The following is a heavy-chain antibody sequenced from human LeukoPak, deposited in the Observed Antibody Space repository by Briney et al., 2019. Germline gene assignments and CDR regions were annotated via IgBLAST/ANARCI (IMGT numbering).Heavy chain of an antibody. CDR2: INPNSGGT. V-gene: IGHV1-2*02. Sequence: ASVKVSCKASGYTFTGYYMHWARQAPGQGLEWMGWINPNSGGTNYAQKFQGRVTMTRDTSISTAYMELSRLRSDDTAVYYCAREDSSSWYLGYYYYYMDVWGEGTTVTVSS. CDR1: GYTFTGYY. D-gene: IGHD6-13*01. J-gene: IGHJ6*03. CDR3: AREDSSSWYLGYYYYYMDV.